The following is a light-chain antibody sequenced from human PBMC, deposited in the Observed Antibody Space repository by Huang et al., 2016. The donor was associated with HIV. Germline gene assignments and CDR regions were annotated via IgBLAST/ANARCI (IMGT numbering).Light chain of an antibody. CDR1: QSVSSN. Sequence: EIVMTQSPATLSVSPGERAPLSCRASQSVSSNLAWYQQKPGQAPRLLIYGASTRATGIPARFSGSGSGTEFTLTISSLQSEDFAVYYCQQYNNWLVITFGQGTRLEIK. CDR2: GAS. V-gene: IGKV3-15*01. CDR3: QQYNNWLVIT. J-gene: IGKJ5*01.